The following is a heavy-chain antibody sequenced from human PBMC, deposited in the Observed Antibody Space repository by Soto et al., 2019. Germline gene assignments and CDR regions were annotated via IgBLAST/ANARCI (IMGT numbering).Heavy chain of an antibody. Sequence: QVQLVQSGAEVEKPGASVKVSCKASGYTFTSYGISWVRQAPGQGLEWMGWISAYDGNTNYAQKLQGRVTMTTDTSTSTAYMELRSLRSDDTAVYYCARDVDVLVPAAKLDPWGQGTLVTVSS. CDR2: ISAYDGNT. CDR3: ARDVDVLVPAAKLDP. J-gene: IGHJ5*02. V-gene: IGHV1-18*01. D-gene: IGHD2-2*01. CDR1: GYTFTSYG.